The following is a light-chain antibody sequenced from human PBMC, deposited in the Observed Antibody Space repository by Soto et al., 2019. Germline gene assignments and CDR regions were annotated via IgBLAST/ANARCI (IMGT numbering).Light chain of an antibody. Sequence: QSVLTRPASVSGSPGQSITISCTGTSSDVGGYNYVSWYQQHPVKAPKLMIYDVTNRPSGVSDRFSGSKSGNTASLTISGLQAEDEADYYCSSYTSSSTPYVFGTGTKLTVL. J-gene: IGLJ1*01. CDR1: SSDVGGYNY. CDR3: SSYTSSSTPYV. V-gene: IGLV2-14*01. CDR2: DVT.